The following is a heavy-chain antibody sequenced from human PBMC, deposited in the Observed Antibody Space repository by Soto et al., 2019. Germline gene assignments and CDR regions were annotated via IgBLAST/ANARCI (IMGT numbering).Heavy chain of an antibody. D-gene: IGHD6-19*01. Sequence: QVQLVQSGGGVVQPGRSLRLSCTASGFSFSSYAMYWFRQPPGKGLEWVAVISHDGSNKHYADSVKGRVTVSRDNSNHSLDLQLNSLRGEDRAMYSCAREMYGSHSFVKWFAPWGQGTLVTVSS. V-gene: IGHV3-30-3*01. CDR2: ISHDGSNK. CDR1: GFSFSSYA. J-gene: IGHJ5*02. CDR3: AREMYGSHSFVKWFAP.